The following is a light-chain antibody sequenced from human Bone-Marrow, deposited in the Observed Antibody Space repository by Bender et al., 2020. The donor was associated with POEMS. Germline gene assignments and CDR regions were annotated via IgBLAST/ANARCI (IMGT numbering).Light chain of an antibody. CDR2: EVS. J-gene: IGLJ2*01. Sequence: QSALTQPASVSGSPGQSITISCTGGSSDVGAFNYVSWYQQHPGMAPKLLIYEVSKRPSGVPDRFSGSKSGTSASLAISGLQSEDEADYYCVAWDDSLSGVVFGGGTKLTVL. CDR1: SSDVGAFNY. V-gene: IGLV2-14*01. CDR3: VAWDDSLSGVV.